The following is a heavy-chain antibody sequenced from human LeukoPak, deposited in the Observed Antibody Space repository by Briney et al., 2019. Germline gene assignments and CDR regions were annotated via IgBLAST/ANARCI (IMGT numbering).Heavy chain of an antibody. CDR3: AGPSPSAPSRQLAITTIIEPFDY. CDR1: GGTFSSYA. V-gene: IGHV1-69*13. J-gene: IGHJ4*02. D-gene: IGHD3-16*01. CDR2: IIPIFGTA. Sequence: SVKVSCKASGGTFSSYAISWVRQAPGQGLEWMGGIIPIFGTANYAQKFQGRVTITADESTSTAYMELSSLRSEDTAVYYCAGPSPSAPSRQLAITTIIEPFDYWGQGTLVTVSS.